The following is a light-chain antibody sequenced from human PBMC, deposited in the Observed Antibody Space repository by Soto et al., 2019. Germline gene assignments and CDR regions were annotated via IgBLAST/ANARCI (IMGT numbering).Light chain of an antibody. CDR3: QQTYSTLNS. J-gene: IGKJ2*03. V-gene: IGKV1-39*01. CDR2: TAS. Sequence: DLQVTQSPSSLSASVGDRVTITCRASQSIRTYLNWYQQRPGKPPKLLIHTASTLQSGVPSRFGGSGSGTDFTLTISSLQPEDFATYYCQQTYSTLNSFGQGTKLEIK. CDR1: QSIRTY.